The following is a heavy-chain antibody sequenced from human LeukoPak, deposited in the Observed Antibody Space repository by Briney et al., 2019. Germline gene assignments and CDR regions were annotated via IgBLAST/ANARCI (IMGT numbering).Heavy chain of an antibody. V-gene: IGHV1-8*02. CDR1: RNTSSNSN. CDR3: AKEGAGFGEFNY. D-gene: IGHD3-10*01. J-gene: IGHJ4*02. Sequence: ASVKDSCKHSRNTSSNSNINWVRQTTGQGREWMGWMRPNSGNTGSAQKFQGRVTMTRNTSISTAYMELSSLRSEDTAMYYCAKEGAGFGEFNYWGQGTLVTVSS. CDR2: MRPNSGNT.